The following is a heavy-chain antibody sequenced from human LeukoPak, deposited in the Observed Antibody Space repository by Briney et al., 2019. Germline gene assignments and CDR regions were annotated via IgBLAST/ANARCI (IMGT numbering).Heavy chain of an antibody. CDR1: GGSISSGGYY. J-gene: IGHJ5*02. D-gene: IGHD2-2*01. CDR3: ARQAALLTWFDP. Sequence: SGTLSLTCTVSGGSISSGGYYWSWIRQHPGKGLEWIGYIYYSGSTYYNPSLKSRVTISVDTSKNQFSLKLSSVTAADTAVYYCARQAALLTWFDPWGQGTLVTVSS. V-gene: IGHV4-31*03. CDR2: IYYSGST.